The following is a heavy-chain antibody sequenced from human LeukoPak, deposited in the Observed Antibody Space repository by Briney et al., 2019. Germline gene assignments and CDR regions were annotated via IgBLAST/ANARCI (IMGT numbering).Heavy chain of an antibody. J-gene: IGHJ3*02. Sequence: ASVKVSCKASGYIFTDYYMHWVRQAPGQGLEWMGWINPNSGGTNYAQKFQGRVTMTRDTSISTAYMELSRLRSDDTAVYYCAREGYCSSTSCYTNAFDIWGQGTMVTVSS. D-gene: IGHD2-2*02. V-gene: IGHV1-2*02. CDR1: GYIFTDYY. CDR3: AREGYCSSTSCYTNAFDI. CDR2: INPNSGGT.